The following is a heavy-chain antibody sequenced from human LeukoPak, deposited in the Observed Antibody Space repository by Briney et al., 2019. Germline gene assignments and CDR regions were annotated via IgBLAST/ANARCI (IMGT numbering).Heavy chain of an antibody. CDR1: GFSFSDYY. D-gene: IGHD5-12*01. J-gene: IGHJ4*02. CDR3: ARNRGYGGYDSDY. CDR2: ISSSGTTI. V-gene: IGHV3-11*01. Sequence: PGGSLRLSCAASGFSFSDYYMSWIRQAPGKGLEWVSYISSSGTTIYYADSVKGRFTIPRDNAKNSLYLQMNSLRAEVTAVYYCARNRGYGGYDSDYWGQGTLVTVSS.